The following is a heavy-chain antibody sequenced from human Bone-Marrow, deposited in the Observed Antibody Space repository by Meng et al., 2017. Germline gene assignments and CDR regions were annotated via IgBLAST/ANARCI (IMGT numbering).Heavy chain of an antibody. V-gene: IGHV3-11*01. D-gene: IGHD1-26*01. CDR2: ISGSGNTI. CDR1: GFTFSAHY. J-gene: IGHJ4*02. Sequence: QVQLVGCGGGLVKPGGSLRVSCSASGFTFSAHYMSWIRQAPGKGLEWVSYISGSGNTIYYADSVKGRFTISRDNADNSLFLQMTSLRAEDTAVYYCARDSSGAYDYWGQGTLVTVSS. CDR3: ARDSSGAYDY.